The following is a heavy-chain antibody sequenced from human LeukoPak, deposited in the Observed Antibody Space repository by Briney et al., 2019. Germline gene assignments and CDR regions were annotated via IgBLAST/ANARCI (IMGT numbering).Heavy chain of an antibody. CDR2: IFGSGSSA. V-gene: IGHV3-23*01. D-gene: IGHD7-27*01. CDR1: GFAFSRYS. J-gene: IGHJ2*01. CDR3: AKDKVSGDGKWCFDL. Sequence: GGSLRLSCATSGFAFSRYSMNWVRQAPGKGLEWVSGIFGSGSSAFYADSVRGRFSISRDNSKNTVSLQMNTLRTEDTAVYYCAKDKVSGDGKWCFDLWGRGTLVTVSS.